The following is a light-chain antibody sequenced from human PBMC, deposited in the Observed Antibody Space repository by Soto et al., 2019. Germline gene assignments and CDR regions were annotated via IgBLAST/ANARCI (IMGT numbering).Light chain of an antibody. CDR3: HQYSSSIT. CDR1: QSVSSNF. V-gene: IGKV3-20*01. CDR2: GTS. J-gene: IGKJ4*01. Sequence: EIVMTQSPATLSVSPGERATLSCRASQSVSSNFLAWYQLRPGQAPRLLIYGTSSRATGIPDRFSGSGSGTDFTLTISRLEPEDFAVYFCHQYSSSITFGGGTKVEVK.